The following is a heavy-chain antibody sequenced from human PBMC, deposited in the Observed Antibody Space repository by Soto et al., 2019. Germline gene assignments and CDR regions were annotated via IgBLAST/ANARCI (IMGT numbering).Heavy chain of an antibody. J-gene: IGHJ4*02. V-gene: IGHV1-2*02. Sequence: HEHLVQSGAEVKRPGASLKVSCKASGYSFTGYYIHWVRQAPGQGLEWMGWINPDSGATNYAQNFQGRVTLTSDTSISTDSMDLTSLTSDDTAVYYCVRGDYGTGGYPFPYFDSWGQGTLVIVSS. CDR1: GYSFTGYY. D-gene: IGHD2-8*02. CDR2: INPDSGAT. CDR3: VRGDYGTGGYPFPYFDS.